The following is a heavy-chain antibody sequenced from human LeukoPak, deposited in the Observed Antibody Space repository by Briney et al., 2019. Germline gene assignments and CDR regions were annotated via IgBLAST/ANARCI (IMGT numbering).Heavy chain of an antibody. V-gene: IGHV5-51*01. Sequence: GESLKISFKGSGYSLTSYWICWVRQMPGKGLWGMGIIYAGDSDTRYSPSFQGQVTLSADKSISTAYLQWSSLKASDTAMYYCARGGYGVRESTFDYWGQGTLVTVSS. CDR1: GYSLTSYW. CDR3: ARGGYGVRESTFDY. CDR2: IYAGDSDT. D-gene: IGHD5/OR15-5a*01. J-gene: IGHJ4*02.